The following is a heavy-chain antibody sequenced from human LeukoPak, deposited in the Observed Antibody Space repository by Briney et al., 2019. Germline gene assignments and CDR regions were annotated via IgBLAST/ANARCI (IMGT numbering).Heavy chain of an antibody. V-gene: IGHV3-48*03. CDR2: ISSSGSTI. CDR3: ARIAGDYYGSGSLGPYVAFDI. D-gene: IGHD3-10*01. CDR1: GFTFSSYE. J-gene: IGHJ3*02. Sequence: GGSLRLSCAASGFTFSSYEMNWVRQAPGKGLEWVSYISSSGSTIYYADSVKGRFTISRDNAKNSLYLQMNSLRAEDTAVYYCARIAGDYYGSGSLGPYVAFDIWGQGTMFTVSS.